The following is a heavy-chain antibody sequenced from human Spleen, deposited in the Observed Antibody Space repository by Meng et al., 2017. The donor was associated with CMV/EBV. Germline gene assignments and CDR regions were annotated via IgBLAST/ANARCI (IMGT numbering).Heavy chain of an antibody. Sequence: GGSLRLSCAASGFNFKTFTMNWVRQAPGKGLEWFSSISGGSHYIYYADSLKGRFTISRDNAKNSLYLRMNGLRVEDPAVYYCARDQEDTRELLPIHKGMDVWGQGSTDTVSS. CDR2: ISGGSHYI. D-gene: IGHD1-7*01. CDR3: ARDQEDTRELLPIHKGMDV. CDR1: GFNFKTFT. J-gene: IGHJ6*02. V-gene: IGHV3-21*01.